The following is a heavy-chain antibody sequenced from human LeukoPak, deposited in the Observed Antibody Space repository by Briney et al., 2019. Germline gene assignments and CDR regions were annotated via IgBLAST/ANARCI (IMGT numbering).Heavy chain of an antibody. CDR2: INPNSGGT. V-gene: IGHV1-2*02. CDR1: GYTFTGYF. Sequence: ASVKVSCKTSGYTFTGYFIHWVRQAPGQGLEWMGWINPNSGGTSNLQKFQGRVAMTRDTSISTAYMDLSRLISDDTAVYYCAGGRAGDYFDYWGQGTLVTVSS. J-gene: IGHJ4*02. CDR3: AGGRAGDYFDY.